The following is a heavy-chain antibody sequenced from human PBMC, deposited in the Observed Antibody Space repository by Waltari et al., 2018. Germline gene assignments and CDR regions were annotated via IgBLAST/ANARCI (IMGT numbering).Heavy chain of an antibody. J-gene: IGHJ4*02. CDR2: IRYDGSNK. CDR1: GFTFSSYG. Sequence: QVQLVESGGGVVQPGGSLRLSCAASGFTFSSYGMPWVRQAPGKGLEWVAFIRYDGSNKYYADSVKGRFTISRDNSKNTLYLQMNSLRAEDTAVYYCANGKWYYFDYWGQGTLVTVSS. D-gene: IGHD2-8*01. CDR3: ANGKWYYFDY. V-gene: IGHV3-30*02.